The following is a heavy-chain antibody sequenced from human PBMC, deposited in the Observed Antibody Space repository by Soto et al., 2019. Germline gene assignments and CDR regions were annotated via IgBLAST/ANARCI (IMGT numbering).Heavy chain of an antibody. Sequence: SETLSLTCTVSGDSISSSVYYWSGIRHHPGKGLEWIGHIYYSGSAYYNPSLKSRVTISVDTSKNQFSLRLTSVTAADTAVYYCARDGGYYSSSSLDYWGQGILVTVSS. CDR1: GDSISSSVYY. CDR2: IYYSGSA. CDR3: ARDGGYYSSSSLDY. D-gene: IGHD6-6*01. V-gene: IGHV4-31*03. J-gene: IGHJ4*02.